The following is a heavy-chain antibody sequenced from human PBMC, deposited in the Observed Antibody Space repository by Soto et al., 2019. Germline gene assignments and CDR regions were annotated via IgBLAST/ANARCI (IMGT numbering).Heavy chain of an antibody. V-gene: IGHV1-8*01. CDR2: MNPNSTNT. Sequence: ASVKVSCKASGYTFTSYDINWVRQATGQGHEWKGWMNPNSTNTGYAQKYQGRVTMTRNTSISTAYMELSSLRSEDTAVYYCARDDGRGKDVWGQGTTVIGSS. CDR1: GYTFTSYD. J-gene: IGHJ6*02. CDR3: ARDDGRGKDV. D-gene: IGHD1-1*01.